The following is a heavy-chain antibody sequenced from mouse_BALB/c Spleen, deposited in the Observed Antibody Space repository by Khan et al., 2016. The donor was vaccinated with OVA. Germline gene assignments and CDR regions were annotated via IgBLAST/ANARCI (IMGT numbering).Heavy chain of an antibody. V-gene: IGHV1-7*01. CDR1: GYTFTTYW. CDR3: TRDRIDY. Sequence: QVQLKQSGAELAKPGDSVKMSCKASGYTFTTYWMHWVKQRPGQGQEGIGYINPTSGYTDYNEKFKDRATLSADKSSSTAYMQLSSLTSEDSAVYYCTRDRIDYWGQGTTLTVSS. CDR2: INPTSGYT. J-gene: IGHJ2*01.